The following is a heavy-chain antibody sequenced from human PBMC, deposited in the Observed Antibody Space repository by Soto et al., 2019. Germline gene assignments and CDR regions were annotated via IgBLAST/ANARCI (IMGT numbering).Heavy chain of an antibody. CDR1: GYTFSTHA. CDR3: ARGKGMEENYYYYGLDI. Sequence: ASVKVSCKASGYTFSTHALHWVRQAPGPSLEWMGWINGGTGQTKHSHRFQDRVTITRDASASTAYLERSSLRSEDTAVYYCARGKGMEENYYYYGLDIWGQGTTVTVS. V-gene: IGHV1-3*01. CDR2: INGGTGQT. D-gene: IGHD1-1*01. J-gene: IGHJ6*02.